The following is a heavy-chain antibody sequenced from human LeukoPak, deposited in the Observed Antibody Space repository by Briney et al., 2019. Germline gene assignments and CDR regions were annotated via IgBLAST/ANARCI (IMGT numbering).Heavy chain of an antibody. CDR3: ARSMYGEGRRTIDFDY. Sequence: RAGGSLRLSCAASGFTFSDHYIDWVRQAPAKGLEWVARTRNKVNSYTTAYAASVTGRFTVSRDDSSNSVYLQMNSLKIEDTAVYYCARSMYGEGRRTIDFDYWGQGSLLTVSS. CDR1: GFTFSDHY. D-gene: IGHD4/OR15-4a*01. V-gene: IGHV3-72*01. CDR2: TRNKVNSYTT. J-gene: IGHJ4*02.